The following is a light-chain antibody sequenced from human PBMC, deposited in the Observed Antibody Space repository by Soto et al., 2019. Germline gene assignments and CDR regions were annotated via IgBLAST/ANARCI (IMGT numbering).Light chain of an antibody. V-gene: IGLV2-8*01. CDR2: EVS. CDR3: SSYAGSFYV. CDR1: SSDVGGYNY. Sequence: QSALTQPPSASGSPGQSVTISCTGTSSDVGGYNYVSWYQQHPGKAPKLMIYEVSKRPSGVPDRFSGSKSGNTASLTVSVLQAEDEADYYCSSYAGSFYVFGTGTKLTVL. J-gene: IGLJ1*01.